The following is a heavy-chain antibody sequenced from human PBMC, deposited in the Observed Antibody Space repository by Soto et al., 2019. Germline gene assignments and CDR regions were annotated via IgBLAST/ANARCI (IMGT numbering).Heavy chain of an antibody. CDR2: IWHDGSNQ. Sequence: QVQLVESGGGVVQPGRSLSLSCAASGFTFSSYGMQWVRQAPGKGLEWVAVIWHDGSNQYYGDSVKGRFTISRDNSKNTLNLLMNNLRAEDSAVYYCARSGITGTGYYFYGMDVWGKGTTVTVSS. D-gene: IGHD1-7*01. CDR3: ARSGITGTGYYFYGMDV. J-gene: IGHJ6*04. V-gene: IGHV3-33*01. CDR1: GFTFSSYG.